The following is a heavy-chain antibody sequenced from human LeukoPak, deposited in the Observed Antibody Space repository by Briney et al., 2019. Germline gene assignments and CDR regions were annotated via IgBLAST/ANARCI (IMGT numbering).Heavy chain of an antibody. V-gene: IGHV4-31*03. CDR3: ARGAVAGSFDY. CDR1: GGSISRGGYY. Sequence: SETLSLTCTVSGGSISRGGYYWTWIRQHPGKGLEWIGYIFYSGSTYYNPSLKSRVTISVDTSKNQFSLKLSSVTAADTAVYYCARGAVAGSFDYWGQGTLVTVSS. CDR2: IFYSGST. D-gene: IGHD6-19*01. J-gene: IGHJ4*02.